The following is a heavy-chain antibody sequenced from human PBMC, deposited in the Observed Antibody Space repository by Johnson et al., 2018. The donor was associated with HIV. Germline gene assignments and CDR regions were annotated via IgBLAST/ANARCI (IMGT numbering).Heavy chain of an antibody. CDR2: IYSGGST. Sequence: VQLVESGGGLVKPGGSLRLSCAASGFTFSSYAMSWVRQAPGKGLEWVSVIYSGGSTYYADSVKGRFTISRDNSKNTLYLQMNSLRAEDTAVYYCARAVQGAFDIWGQGTMVTVSS. CDR1: GFTFSSYA. CDR3: ARAVQGAFDI. J-gene: IGHJ3*02. V-gene: IGHV3-66*01.